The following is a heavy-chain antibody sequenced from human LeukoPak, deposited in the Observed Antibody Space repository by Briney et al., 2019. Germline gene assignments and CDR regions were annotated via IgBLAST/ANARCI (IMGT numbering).Heavy chain of an antibody. V-gene: IGHV4-59*08. CDR1: GASINSHY. J-gene: IGHJ4*02. Sequence: SDTLSLTCTVSGASINSHYWSWIRQPPGKGLEWIGYISYSGSTNYNPSLKSRVIISVDTSKTHFSLNLSSVTAADTAFYYCARHRVSGSSYSALDYWGQGTLVSVSS. CDR3: ARHRVSGSSYSALDY. CDR2: ISYSGST. D-gene: IGHD1-26*01.